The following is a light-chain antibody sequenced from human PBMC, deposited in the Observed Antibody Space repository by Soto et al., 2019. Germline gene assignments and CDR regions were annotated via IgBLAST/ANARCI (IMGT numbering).Light chain of an antibody. CDR2: SNN. J-gene: IGLJ3*02. CDR3: AAWDDSLNGWV. Sequence: QSVLTQPPSASGTPGQRVTISCSGRSSNIGTNTVNWYRQLPGTAPKLLIYSNNQRPSGVPDRFSGSKSDTSASLAISGLQSEEEADYYCAAWDDSLNGWVFGGGTKLTVL. V-gene: IGLV1-44*01. CDR1: SSNIGTNT.